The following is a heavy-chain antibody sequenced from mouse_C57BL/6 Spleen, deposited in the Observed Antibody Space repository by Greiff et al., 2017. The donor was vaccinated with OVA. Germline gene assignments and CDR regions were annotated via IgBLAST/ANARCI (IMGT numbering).Heavy chain of an antibody. J-gene: IGHJ2*01. Sequence: DVMLVESGGDLVKPGGSLKLSCAASGFTFSSYGMSWVRQTPDKRLEWVATISSGGSYTYYPDSVKGRFTISRDNAKNTLYLQMSSLKSEDTAMYYCARHGGDALVYWGQGTTLTVSS. CDR2: ISSGGSYT. D-gene: IGHD3-3*01. CDR1: GFTFSSYG. CDR3: ARHGGDALVY. V-gene: IGHV5-6*02.